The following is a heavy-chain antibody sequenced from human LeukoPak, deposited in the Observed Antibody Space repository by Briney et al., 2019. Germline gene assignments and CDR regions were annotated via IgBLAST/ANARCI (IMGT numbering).Heavy chain of an antibody. CDR1: GYTLTELS. D-gene: IGHD6-19*01. V-gene: IGHV1-24*01. Sequence: ASVKVPCKVSGYTLTELSMHWVRQAPGKGLEWMGGFDPEDGETIYAQKFQGRVTMTEDTSTDTAYMELSSLRSEDTAVYYCATAAVAGPPLNYYYGMDVWGQGTTVTVSS. CDR2: FDPEDGET. J-gene: IGHJ6*02. CDR3: ATAAVAGPPLNYYYGMDV.